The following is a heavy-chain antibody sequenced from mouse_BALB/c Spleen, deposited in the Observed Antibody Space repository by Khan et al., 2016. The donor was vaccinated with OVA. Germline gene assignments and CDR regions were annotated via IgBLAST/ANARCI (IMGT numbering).Heavy chain of an antibody. J-gene: IGHJ3*01. V-gene: IGHV2-2*02. Sequence: QVQLKQSGPGLVQPSQSLSITCTVSGFSLTNYSVHWVRQSPGKGLEWLGVIWSAGSTDYNAAFISRLTIRKDNSRSQVFFKMNSLQPNDTDIFFGARRGYDYGRGALFAYWGQGTLVTVSA. D-gene: IGHD2-4*01. CDR1: GFSLTNYS. CDR3: ARRGYDYGRGALFAY. CDR2: IWSAGST.